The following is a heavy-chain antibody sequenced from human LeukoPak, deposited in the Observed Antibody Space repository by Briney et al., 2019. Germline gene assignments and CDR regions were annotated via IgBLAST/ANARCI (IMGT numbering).Heavy chain of an antibody. CDR2: INPNSGGT. D-gene: IGHD3-10*01. CDR1: GYSFIKYY. CDR3: ARGTESYYGSGSYQIPPDY. Sequence: ASVKVSCKASGYSFIKYYLHWVRRAPGQGFEWMGRINPNSGGTEDAQKFLGRVTLTRDTSIDTAYMELSSLRSDDTAVYYCARGTESYYGSGSYQIPPDYWGQGTLVTVSS. J-gene: IGHJ4*02. V-gene: IGHV1-2*06.